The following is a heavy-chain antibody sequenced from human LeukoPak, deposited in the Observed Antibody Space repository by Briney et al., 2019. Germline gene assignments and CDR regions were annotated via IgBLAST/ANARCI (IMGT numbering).Heavy chain of an antibody. CDR1: GFTFSGFW. Sequence: GGSLRLSCAVSGFTFSGFWMSWSRQAPGKGLEWVASINSDGSEGYYADVVRGRFTISRDNAKNSLYLQINSLGAEDTAVYYCARSSYSSSSSVWGQGTMVTVSS. CDR3: ARSSYSSSSSV. V-gene: IGHV3-7*03. D-gene: IGHD6-6*01. J-gene: IGHJ3*01. CDR2: INSDGSEG.